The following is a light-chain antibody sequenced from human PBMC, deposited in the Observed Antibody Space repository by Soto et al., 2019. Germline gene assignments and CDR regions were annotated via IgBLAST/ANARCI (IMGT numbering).Light chain of an antibody. V-gene: IGLV2-14*02. J-gene: IGLJ1*01. CDR3: SSYTSSNTYV. Sequence: ALTQPASVSGSPGQSITISCTGTISDVGTHNLVSWYQQHPGKAPKLIIYEVIKRPSGVSSRFSGSKSGNTASLTISGLQTDDEADYHCSSYTSSNTYVFGSGTKVTVL. CDR2: EVI. CDR1: ISDVGTHNL.